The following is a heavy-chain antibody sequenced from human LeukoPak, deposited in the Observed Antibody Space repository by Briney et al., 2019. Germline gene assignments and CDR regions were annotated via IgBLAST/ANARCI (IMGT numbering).Heavy chain of an antibody. CDR2: ISGSGGST. J-gene: IGHJ4*02. Sequence: PGGSLRLSCAASGFTFSSYAMSWVRQAPGKGLEWVSAISGSGGSTYYADSVKGRFTISRDNSKNTLYLQMNSLRAEDTAVYYCARATAAGRTKGTFDYWGQGTLVTVSS. CDR1: GFTFSSYA. D-gene: IGHD6-13*01. CDR3: ARATAAGRTKGTFDY. V-gene: IGHV3-23*01.